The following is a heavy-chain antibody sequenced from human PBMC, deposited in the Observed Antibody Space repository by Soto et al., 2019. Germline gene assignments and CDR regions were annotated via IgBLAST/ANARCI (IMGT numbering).Heavy chain of an antibody. D-gene: IGHD3-22*01. CDR3: AKWPRDSSGYYYFDY. V-gene: IGHV3-23*01. CDR2: ISGSGGST. J-gene: IGHJ4*02. Sequence: PGGSLRLSCAASVFTFSSYAMSWVRQAPGKGLEWVSAISGSGGSTYYADSVKGRFTISRDNSKNTLYLQMNSLRAEDTAVYYCAKWPRDSSGYYYFDYWGQGTLVTVSS. CDR1: VFTFSSYA.